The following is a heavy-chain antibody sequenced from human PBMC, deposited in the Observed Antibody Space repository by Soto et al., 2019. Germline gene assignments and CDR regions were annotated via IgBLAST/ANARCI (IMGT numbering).Heavy chain of an antibody. CDR1: GFTFSSYG. CDR2: ISYDGSNK. Sequence: GGPLRLSCAASGFTFSSYGMHGVRQAPGKGLEWVAVISYDGSNKYYADSVKGRFTISRDNSKNTLYLQMNSLRAEDTAVYYCAKDLSRYYYYGMDVWGQGTTVTVSS. V-gene: IGHV3-30*18. J-gene: IGHJ6*02. CDR3: AKDLSRYYYYGMDV.